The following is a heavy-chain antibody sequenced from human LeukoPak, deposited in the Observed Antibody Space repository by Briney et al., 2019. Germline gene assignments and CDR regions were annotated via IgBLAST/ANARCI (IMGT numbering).Heavy chain of an antibody. Sequence: QAGGSLRLSCAASGFTVITNDMTWVRQAPGKGLEWVSVLYSDGNTKYADSVQGRFTISRDNSKNTLYLEMNSLSPDDTAVYYCARGVEPVAANTLAYWGQGTLVTVSS. CDR3: ARGVEPVAANTLAY. D-gene: IGHD6-19*01. J-gene: IGHJ4*02. V-gene: IGHV3-53*01. CDR1: GFTVITND. CDR2: LYSDGNT.